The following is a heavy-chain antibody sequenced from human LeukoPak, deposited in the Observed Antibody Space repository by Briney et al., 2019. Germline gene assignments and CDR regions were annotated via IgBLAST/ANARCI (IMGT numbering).Heavy chain of an antibody. V-gene: IGHV4-59*01. D-gene: IGHD2-15*01. Sequence: SETLSLTCTVSGGSISGDHWNWIRQPPGKGLEWIGYIYYSGNTNYNPSLKSRVTISVDTSKNRFSLKLSSVTAADTAVYYCARDMGYCSGGSCYSRWAFDIWGQGTMVTVSS. CDR2: IYYSGNT. CDR3: ARDMGYCSGGSCYSRWAFDI. CDR1: GGSISGDH. J-gene: IGHJ3*02.